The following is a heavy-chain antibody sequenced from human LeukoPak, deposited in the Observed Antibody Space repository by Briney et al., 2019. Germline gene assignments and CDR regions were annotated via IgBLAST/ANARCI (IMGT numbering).Heavy chain of an antibody. CDR2: ISAYNGNT. D-gene: IGHD3-3*01. CDR3: ARDSRRITIFGVVGSFDY. J-gene: IGHJ4*02. Sequence: GASVKVSCKASGYTFTSYGISWVRQAPGQGLEWMGWISAYNGNTNYAQELQGRVTVTTDTSTSTAYMELRSLRSDDTAVYYCARDSRRITIFGVVGSFDYWGQGTLVTVSS. CDR1: GYTFTSYG. V-gene: IGHV1-18*01.